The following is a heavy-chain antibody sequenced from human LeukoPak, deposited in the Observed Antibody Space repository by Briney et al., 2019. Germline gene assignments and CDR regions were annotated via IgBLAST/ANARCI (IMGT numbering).Heavy chain of an antibody. J-gene: IGHJ5*02. CDR2: ISYDGSNK. D-gene: IGHD6-13*01. CDR1: GFTFTSYV. Sequence: GGSLRLSCAASGFTFTSYVMHWVRQAPGKGLQWVALISYDGSNKYYADSVKGRFTISRDNSKNTLYLQMYSLRAEDTAVYYCARPRGAAAGTFGFDPWGQGTLVTVSS. V-gene: IGHV3-30*03. CDR3: ARPRGAAAGTFGFDP.